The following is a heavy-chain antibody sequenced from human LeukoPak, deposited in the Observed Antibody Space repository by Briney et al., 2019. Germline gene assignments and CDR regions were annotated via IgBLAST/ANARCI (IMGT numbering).Heavy chain of an antibody. CDR2: IRADSGEK. CDR1: GFIFGDYW. Sequence: PGGSPRLSRAASGFIFGDYWMTWVRQAPGKGLEWVANIRADSGEKQYVESVRGRFTISRDNAEKSLYLQMSSLRAEDTAVYYCVREGGYSFGSAYDYWGQGTLVTVSS. D-gene: IGHD5-18*01. V-gene: IGHV3-7*01. J-gene: IGHJ4*02. CDR3: VREGGYSFGSAYDY.